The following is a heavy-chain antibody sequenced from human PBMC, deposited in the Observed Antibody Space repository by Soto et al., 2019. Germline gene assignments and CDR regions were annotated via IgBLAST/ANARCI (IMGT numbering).Heavy chain of an antibody. V-gene: IGHV4-38-2*02. Sequence: SETLSLTCAVSDYSISSVYYWGWIRQPPGKGLEWIGSINHSGSTNYNPSLKSRVTISVDTSKNQFSLKLSSVIAADTAVYYCARDRNSGSRTYAFDIWGQGTMVTVSS. D-gene: IGHD1-26*01. CDR3: ARDRNSGSRTYAFDI. J-gene: IGHJ3*02. CDR1: DYSISSVYY. CDR2: INHSGST.